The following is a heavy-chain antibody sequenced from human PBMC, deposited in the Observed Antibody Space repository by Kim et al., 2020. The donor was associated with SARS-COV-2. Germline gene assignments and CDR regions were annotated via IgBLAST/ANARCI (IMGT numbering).Heavy chain of an antibody. Sequence: SETLSLTCTVSGASISSYYWSWIRQPPGKGLEWIGYIYYSGSTNYNPSLKSRVTISVDTSKIQFSLKLSSVTAADTAVYYCAGVRGASYYFDYWGQGTLVTVSS. V-gene: IGHV4-59*01. CDR3: AGVRGASYYFDY. CDR2: IYYSGST. CDR1: GASISSYY. D-gene: IGHD3-10*01. J-gene: IGHJ4*02.